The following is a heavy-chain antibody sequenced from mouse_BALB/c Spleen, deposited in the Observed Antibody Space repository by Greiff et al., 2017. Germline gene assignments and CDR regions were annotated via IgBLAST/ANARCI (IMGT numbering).Heavy chain of an antibody. J-gene: IGHJ4*01. D-gene: IGHD1-1*01. CDR3: ARRFTTVVDYYAMDY. Sequence: EVKLMESGGGLVQPGGSRKLSCAASGFTFSSFGMHWVRQAPEKGLEWVAYISSGSSTIYYADTVKGRFTISRDNPKNTLFLQMTSLRSEDTAMYYCARRFTTVVDYYAMDYWGQGTSVTVSS. CDR1: GFTFSSFG. CDR2: ISSGSSTI. V-gene: IGHV5-17*02.